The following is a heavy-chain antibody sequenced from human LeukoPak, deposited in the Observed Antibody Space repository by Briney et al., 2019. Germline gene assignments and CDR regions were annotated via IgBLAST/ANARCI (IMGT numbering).Heavy chain of an antibody. D-gene: IGHD4-17*01. V-gene: IGHV1-8*01. J-gene: IGHJ3*02. CDR2: MNPNSGTT. CDR3: ARGLQDYGDPRSLAFDI. CDR1: GYTFTTYD. Sequence: GASVKVSCKASGYTFTTYDINWVRQAPGQGLEWMGWMNPNSGTTGYAQKFQGRVTMTRNTSISTAYMELSSLRSEDTAVYYCARGLQDYGDPRSLAFDIWGQGTMVTVSS.